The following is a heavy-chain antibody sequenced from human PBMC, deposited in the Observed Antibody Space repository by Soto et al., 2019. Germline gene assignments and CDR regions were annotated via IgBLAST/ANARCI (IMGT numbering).Heavy chain of an antibody. CDR1: GGTFSSYA. CDR3: ARDLTDSSGSPDAFDI. Sequence: QVQLVQSGAEVKKPGSSVKVSCKASGGTFSSYAISWVRQAPGQGLEWMGGIIPIFGIANYAQKFQGRVTITADESTSTAYMELSSLRSEDTAVYYCARDLTDSSGSPDAFDIWGQGTMVTVSS. J-gene: IGHJ3*02. D-gene: IGHD3-22*01. V-gene: IGHV1-69*12. CDR2: IIPIFGIA.